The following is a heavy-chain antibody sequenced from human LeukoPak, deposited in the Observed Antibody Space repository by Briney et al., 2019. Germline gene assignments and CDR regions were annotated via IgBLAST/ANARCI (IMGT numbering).Heavy chain of an antibody. CDR3: ARTAFVAALHFDY. J-gene: IGHJ4*02. D-gene: IGHD2-21*01. Sequence: SVKVSCKASGGTFSSYGISWVRQAPGQGLEWMGGIIPMFDSANYAQKFQGRVTITADESTNTAYMELSSLRPEDTAVYYCARTAFVAALHFDYWGQGTLVTVSS. CDR1: GGTFSSYG. CDR2: IIPMFDSA. V-gene: IGHV1-69*13.